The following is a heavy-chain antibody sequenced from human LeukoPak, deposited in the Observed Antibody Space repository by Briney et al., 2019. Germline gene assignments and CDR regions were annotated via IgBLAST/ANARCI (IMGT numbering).Heavy chain of an antibody. Sequence: ARSLRLSCAASGITFSSYGMSWVRQPPGKWLEWVSSISSTGGTTYYADSVKGRFTIYRDNSKNTLYLQMNSLRAEDTAVYYCARRAGGYSHPYDYWGQGILVTVSS. CDR2: ISSTGGTT. CDR1: GITFSSYG. V-gene: IGHV3-23*01. D-gene: IGHD4-23*01. J-gene: IGHJ4*02. CDR3: ARRAGGYSHPYDY.